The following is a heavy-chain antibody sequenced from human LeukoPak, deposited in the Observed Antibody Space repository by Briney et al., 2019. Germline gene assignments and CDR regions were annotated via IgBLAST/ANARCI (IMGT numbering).Heavy chain of an antibody. CDR3: ARDQDSGYDY. J-gene: IGHJ4*02. D-gene: IGHD6-25*01. CDR2: IKQDGSEK. Sequence: GGSLRLSCAASGFTFRSYNMNWVRQAPGKGLEWVASIKQDGSEKQYVDAVKGRFTISRDNAKNSLYLQMNSLRAEDTAVYYCARDQDSGYDYWGQGTLVTVSS. V-gene: IGHV3-7*03. CDR1: GFTFRSYN.